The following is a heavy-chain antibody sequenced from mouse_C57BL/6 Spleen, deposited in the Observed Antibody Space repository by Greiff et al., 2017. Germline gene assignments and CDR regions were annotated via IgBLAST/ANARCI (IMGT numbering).Heavy chain of an antibody. CDR2: INYDGSST. CDR1: GFTFSDYY. J-gene: IGHJ4*01. Sequence: EVKLLESEGGLVQPGSSMKLSCTASGFTFSDYYMAWVRQVPEKGLEWVANINYDGSSTYYLHSLKSRFIISRDNAKNILYLQMSSLKSEDTATYYCARVLYDYGPVYYAMDYWGQGTSVTVSS. V-gene: IGHV5-16*01. CDR3: ARVLYDYGPVYYAMDY. D-gene: IGHD2-4*01.